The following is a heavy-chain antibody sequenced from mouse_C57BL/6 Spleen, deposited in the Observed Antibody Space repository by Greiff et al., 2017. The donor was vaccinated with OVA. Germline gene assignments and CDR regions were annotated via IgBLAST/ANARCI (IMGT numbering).Heavy chain of an antibody. CDR3: ARIYSGAMDY. V-gene: IGHV1-50*01. J-gene: IGHJ4*01. CDR1: GYTFTSYW. Sequence: VQLQQPGAELVKPGASVKLSCKASGYTFTSYWMQWVKQRPGQGLEWIGEIDPSDSYTNYNQKFKGKATLTVDTSSSTAYMQLSSLTSEDSAVYYCARIYSGAMDYWGQGTSVTVSS. CDR2: IDPSDSYT. D-gene: IGHD1-1*01.